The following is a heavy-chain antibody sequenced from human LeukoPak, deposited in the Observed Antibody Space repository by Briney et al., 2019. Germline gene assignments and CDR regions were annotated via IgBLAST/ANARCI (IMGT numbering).Heavy chain of an antibody. CDR3: ARVIAVAGSNWFDP. J-gene: IGHJ5*02. CDR1: GVSISSGSYY. D-gene: IGHD6-19*01. CDR2: IYTSGST. V-gene: IGHV4-61*02. Sequence: PSQTLSLTCTVSGVSISSGSYYWSWIRQPAGKGLEWIGRIYTSGSTNYNPSLKSRVTISVDTSKNQFSLKLSSVTAADTAVYYCARVIAVAGSNWFDPWGQGTLVTLSS.